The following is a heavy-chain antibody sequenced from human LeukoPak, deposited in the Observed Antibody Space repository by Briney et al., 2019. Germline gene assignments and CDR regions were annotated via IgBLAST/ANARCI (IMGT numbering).Heavy chain of an antibody. CDR3: VRGPPTPRDYYYGMDV. Sequence: GRSPRLSCAAYGFTFSSYAMHWVRQAPGKGLEWVAVISYGGSNKYYADSVKGRFTISRDNSKNTLYLQMNSLRAEDTAVYYCVRGPPTPRDYYYGMDVWGKGTTVTVSS. CDR1: GFTFSSYA. J-gene: IGHJ6*04. CDR2: ISYGGSNK. V-gene: IGHV3-30*04.